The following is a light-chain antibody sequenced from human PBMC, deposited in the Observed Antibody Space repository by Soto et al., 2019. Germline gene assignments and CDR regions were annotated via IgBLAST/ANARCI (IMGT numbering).Light chain of an antibody. J-gene: IGLJ1*01. CDR2: EVR. CDR3: SSYRSSTTFV. V-gene: IGLV2-14*01. CDR1: SSDVGAYNY. Sequence: QSALTQPASVSGSPGQSITISCTGTSSDVGAYNYVSWYQQYPGRAPNVIIFEVRKRPSGVSTRFSGSKSGDTASLAISGLQAEDEADYYCSSYRSSTTFVFGTGTKVTVL.